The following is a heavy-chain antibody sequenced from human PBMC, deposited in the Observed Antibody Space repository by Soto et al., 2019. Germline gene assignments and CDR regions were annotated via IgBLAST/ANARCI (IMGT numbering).Heavy chain of an antibody. J-gene: IGHJ6*02. V-gene: IGHV5-51*01. Sequence: GESLKISCKGSGYSFTSYWIGWVRQMPGKGLEWMGIIYPGDSDTRYSPSFQGQVTISADKSISTAYLQWSSLKASDTAMYYCARGASGSYRYYYYYYGMDVWGQGTTVTVSS. CDR2: IYPGDSDT. CDR1: GYSFTSYW. D-gene: IGHD1-26*01. CDR3: ARGASGSYRYYYYYYGMDV.